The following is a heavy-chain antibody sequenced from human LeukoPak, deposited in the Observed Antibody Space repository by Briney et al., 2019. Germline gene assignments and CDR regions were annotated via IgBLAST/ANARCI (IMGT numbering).Heavy chain of an antibody. V-gene: IGHV3-48*03. CDR3: ARGMYYFDY. CDR2: ISSGGPTI. J-gene: IGHJ4*02. CDR1: GFTFSTYE. Sequence: GGSLRLSCAASGFTFSTYEMIWVRQAPGKGLEWVSYISSGGPTIYYADSVKGRFTISRDNAKNSLYLQMNSLRAEDTAVYYCARGMYYFDYWGQGSLVTVPS.